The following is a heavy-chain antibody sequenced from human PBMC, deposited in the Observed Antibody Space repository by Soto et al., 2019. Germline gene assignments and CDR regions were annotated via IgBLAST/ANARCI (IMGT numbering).Heavy chain of an antibody. Sequence: QVQLMESGGGVVQPGGSLRLSSATSGFTFSSHSMQWFRQAPGKGLEWVAVTSSNEGTKFYADSVKGRFTVSRDNSKNTPYLQMNNLRPEDTAVYYCAREVVLTEWYFDNWGQGILVTVSS. CDR1: GFTFSSHS. CDR2: TSSNEGTK. CDR3: AREVVLTEWYFDN. J-gene: IGHJ4*02. D-gene: IGHD2-8*01. V-gene: IGHV3-30-3*01.